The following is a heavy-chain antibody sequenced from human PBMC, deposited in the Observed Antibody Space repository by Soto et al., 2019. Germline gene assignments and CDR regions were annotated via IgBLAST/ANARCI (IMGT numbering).Heavy chain of an antibody. CDR1: GYTFTIYY. V-gene: IGHV1-46*01. D-gene: IGHD2-2*01. CDR3: ARASYADALDY. J-gene: IGHJ4*02. Sequence: GASVKVSGKSSGYTFTIYYMHCVLQSPLQWLEWMGIINPSGGSTSYAQKFQGRVTMTRDTSTSTVYMELSSLRSEDTAVYYCARASYADALDYWGQGTLVTVSS. CDR2: INPSGGST.